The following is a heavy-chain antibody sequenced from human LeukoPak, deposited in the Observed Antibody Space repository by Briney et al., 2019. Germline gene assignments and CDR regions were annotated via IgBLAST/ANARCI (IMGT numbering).Heavy chain of an antibody. CDR3: AKVEQWLVFDY. CDR2: ISGGGYTT. J-gene: IGHJ4*02. Sequence: GGSLRLSCAASGFTFSSYSMNWVRQAPGKGLEWVSGISGGGYTTYYADSVKGHFTISRDNSKNTLYLQMNSLRAEDTAVYYCAKVEQWLVFDYWGQGTLVTVSS. V-gene: IGHV3-23*01. D-gene: IGHD6-19*01. CDR1: GFTFSSYS.